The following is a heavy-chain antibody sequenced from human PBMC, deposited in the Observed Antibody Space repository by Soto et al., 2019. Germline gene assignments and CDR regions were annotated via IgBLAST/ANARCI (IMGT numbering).Heavy chain of an antibody. V-gene: IGHV3-9*01. CDR3: AKALDYDSSGYYYFDS. CDR2: NSWNSGSI. Sequence: PGGSLRLSCAASGFTFDDYAMHWVRQAPGKGLEWVSSNSWNSGSIAYADSVKGRFTISRDKAKNSLFLQMSSLRPEDTALYYCAKALDYDSSGYYYFDSWGQGTLVTVSS. CDR1: GFTFDDYA. D-gene: IGHD3-22*01. J-gene: IGHJ4*02.